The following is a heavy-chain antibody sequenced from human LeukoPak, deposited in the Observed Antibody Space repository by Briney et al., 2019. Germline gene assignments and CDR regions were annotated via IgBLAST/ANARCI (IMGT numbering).Heavy chain of an antibody. D-gene: IGHD1-26*01. CDR2: ITHSGST. Sequence: SETLSLTCAVSGGSFSGYYWSWIRQPPGKGLEWIGEITHSGSTNYNPSLKSRVTISVDTSKNQFSLKLSTVTAADTAVYYCARGPPSGSYYYWGQGTLVTVSS. CDR1: GGSFSGYY. CDR3: ARGPPSGSYYY. V-gene: IGHV4-34*01. J-gene: IGHJ4*02.